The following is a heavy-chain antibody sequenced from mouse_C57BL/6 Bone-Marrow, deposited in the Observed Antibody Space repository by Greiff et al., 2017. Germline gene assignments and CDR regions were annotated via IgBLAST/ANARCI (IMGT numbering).Heavy chain of an antibody. CDR2: LSNGGGST. Sequence: EVKVEESGGGLVQPGGSLKLSCAASGFTFSDYYMYWVRQTPEKRLEWVAYLSNGGGSTYYPDTGKGRFTISRDNAKNTLYLQMSRLKSEDTARYYCARGGYSWYFDVWGTGTTVTVSS. CDR1: GFTFSDYY. CDR3: ARGGYSWYFDV. V-gene: IGHV5-12*01. D-gene: IGHD1-2*01. J-gene: IGHJ1*03.